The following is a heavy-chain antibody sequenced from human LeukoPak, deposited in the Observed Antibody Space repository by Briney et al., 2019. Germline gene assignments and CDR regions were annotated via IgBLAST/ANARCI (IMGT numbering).Heavy chain of an antibody. CDR3: ARDRRVYYDSSGHYYFDY. Sequence: ASVKVSCKASGYTFTSYGISWVRQAPGQGLEWMGWINPNSGGTNYAQKFQGRVTMTRDTSISTAYMELSRLRSDDTAVYYCARDRRVYYDSSGHYYFDYWGQGTLVTVSS. V-gene: IGHV1-2*02. CDR2: INPNSGGT. J-gene: IGHJ4*02. D-gene: IGHD3-22*01. CDR1: GYTFTSYG.